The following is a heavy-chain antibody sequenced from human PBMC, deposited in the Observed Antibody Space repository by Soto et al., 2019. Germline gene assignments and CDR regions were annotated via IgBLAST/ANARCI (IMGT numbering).Heavy chain of an antibody. V-gene: IGHV3-15*01. CDR2: VKSKLSGETT. Sequence: PGGSLRLSCAASGFTFGSTWMSWVRQAPGKGLEWVGRVKSKLSGETTDYAAPVKGRITISRDDSKDTLYLQMNSLKAEDTAVYYCATEYYFDTSGFFPQFDDWGQGTQVTVSS. CDR3: ATEYYFDTSGFFPQFDD. J-gene: IGHJ4*02. CDR1: GFTFGSTW. D-gene: IGHD3-22*01.